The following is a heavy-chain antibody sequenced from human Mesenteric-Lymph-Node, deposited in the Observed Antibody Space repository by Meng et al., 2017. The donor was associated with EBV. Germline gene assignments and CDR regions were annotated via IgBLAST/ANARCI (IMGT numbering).Heavy chain of an antibody. Sequence: QAQVEEAGPGLVKPSGPLSLTCAGSGGSISSTKWWGWVRQPPGKGLEWIGEIFHTGSTNYNPSLKSRLTMSVDKSKNQLSLKLTSVTAADTAVYYCATVGDYGDYVGLDNWGQGTLVTVSS. V-gene: IGHV4-4*02. CDR1: GGSISSTKW. J-gene: IGHJ4*02. CDR2: IFHTGST. CDR3: ATVGDYGDYVGLDN. D-gene: IGHD4-17*01.